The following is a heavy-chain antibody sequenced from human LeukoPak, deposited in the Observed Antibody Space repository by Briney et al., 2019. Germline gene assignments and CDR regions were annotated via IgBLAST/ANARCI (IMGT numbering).Heavy chain of an antibody. V-gene: IGHV3-64*01. D-gene: IGHD4-17*01. J-gene: IGHJ6*02. CDR2: IDNNRNST. Sequence: PGGSLRLSCTASGFTFSSYAMHWVRQAPGKGLEYVSAIDNNRNSTYYANSVKGRFTISRDNSKNTLYLQMGNLRGEDMAVYYCAREVYGDYDMDVWGRGTTVIVSS. CDR1: GFTFSSYA. CDR3: AREVYGDYDMDV.